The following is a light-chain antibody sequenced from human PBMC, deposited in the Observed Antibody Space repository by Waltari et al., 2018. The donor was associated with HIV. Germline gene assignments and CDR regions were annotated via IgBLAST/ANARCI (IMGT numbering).Light chain of an antibody. J-gene: IGLJ2*01. Sequence: QSVLTQPPSASGTPGQMVTISCSGSSSNIGSNPVTWYQPLPGTAPKLLIYSDNQRPSGVPDRFSGSKSGTSASLAISGLQSEDEADYYCAAWDDSLNGVFGGGTKLTVL. V-gene: IGLV1-44*01. CDR3: AAWDDSLNGV. CDR1: SSNIGSNP. CDR2: SDN.